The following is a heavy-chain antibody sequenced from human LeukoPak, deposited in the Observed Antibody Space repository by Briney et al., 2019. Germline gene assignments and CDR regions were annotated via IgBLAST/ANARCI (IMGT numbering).Heavy chain of an antibody. D-gene: IGHD5-24*01. CDR3: ARDSEGGGYKTYFDY. CDR2: IWYDGSNK. V-gene: IGHV3-33*01. CDR1: GFTFSSYG. Sequence: GGSLRLSCAASGFTFSSYGMHWVRQAPGKGLEWVAVIWYDGSNKYYADSVKGRFTISRDNSKNTLYLQMNSLRAEDTAVYYCARDSEGGGYKTYFDYWGQGTLVTVSS. J-gene: IGHJ4*02.